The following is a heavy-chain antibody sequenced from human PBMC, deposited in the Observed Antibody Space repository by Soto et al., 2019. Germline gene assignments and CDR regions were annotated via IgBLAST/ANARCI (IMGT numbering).Heavy chain of an antibody. CDR3: AALSRYCTSSNCD. CDR1: GFTFSSYS. Sequence: DVRLLESGGGLVQPGGSLRLSCAASGFTFSSYSMSWVRQAPGKGLEWVSTIGTSASTYYGDSVRGRFTISRDNSRNTLYVQMNSLRAEDTAVYYCAALSRYCTSSNCDWGQGTLVTVSS. CDR2: IGTSAST. D-gene: IGHD2-2*01. J-gene: IGHJ4*02. V-gene: IGHV3-23*01.